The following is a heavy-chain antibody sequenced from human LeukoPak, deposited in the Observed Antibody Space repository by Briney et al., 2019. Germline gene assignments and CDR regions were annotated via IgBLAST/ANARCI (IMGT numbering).Heavy chain of an antibody. CDR1: GFTFSSYG. D-gene: IGHD6-13*01. CDR3: AKGGSYSSSWLDY. CDR2: IWYDGSNK. Sequence: GRSLRLSCAASGFTFSSYGMHCVRQAPGKGLEWVAVIWYDGSNKYYADSVKGRFTISRDNSKNTLYLQMNSLRAEDTAVYYCAKGGSYSSSWLDYWGQGTLVTVSS. V-gene: IGHV3-33*06. J-gene: IGHJ4*02.